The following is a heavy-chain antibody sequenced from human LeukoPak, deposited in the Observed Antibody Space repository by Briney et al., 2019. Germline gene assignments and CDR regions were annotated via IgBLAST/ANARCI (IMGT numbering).Heavy chain of an antibody. Sequence: GKSLRLPCAASGFTFSGYPIHWVRQAPGKGLEWVAVISYDGSNKYYADSVKGRFTISRDNSKNTLYLQMNSLRAEDTAVYYCAKDRYSSSSYGADYWGQGALVTVSS. CDR2: ISYDGSNK. D-gene: IGHD6-13*01. V-gene: IGHV3-30-3*02. CDR1: GFTFSGYP. CDR3: AKDRYSSSSYGADY. J-gene: IGHJ4*02.